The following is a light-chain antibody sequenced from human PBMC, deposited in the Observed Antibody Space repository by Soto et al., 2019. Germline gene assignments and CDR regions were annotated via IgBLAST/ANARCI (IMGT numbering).Light chain of an antibody. CDR3: QRYGPSSYT. J-gene: IGKJ2*01. CDR2: GAS. CDR1: QSVSSTY. V-gene: IGKV3-20*01. Sequence: EIVLTQSPGTLSLSPGERATLSCRASQSVSSTYLAWYQQNPGQAPRLLIYGASSRATGIPDRFSGSGSGSSLTLTISEREPADFSVYLCQRYGPSSYTFARGTKLDI.